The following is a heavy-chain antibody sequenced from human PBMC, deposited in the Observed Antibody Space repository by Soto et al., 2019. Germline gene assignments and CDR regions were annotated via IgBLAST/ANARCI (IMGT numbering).Heavy chain of an antibody. D-gene: IGHD3-22*01. V-gene: IGHV3-33*01. J-gene: IGHJ4*02. CDR1: GFTFSSYG. Sequence: PGGSLRLSCAASGFTFSSYGMHWVRQAPGKGLEWVAVIWYDGSNKYYADSVKGRFTISRDNSKNTLYLQMNSLRAEDTAVYYCARAGGGYDNSGYFIDYWGQGTLVTVPQ. CDR3: ARAGGGYDNSGYFIDY. CDR2: IWYDGSNK.